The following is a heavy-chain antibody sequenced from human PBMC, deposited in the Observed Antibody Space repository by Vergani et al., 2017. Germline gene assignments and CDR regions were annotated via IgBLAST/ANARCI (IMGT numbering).Heavy chain of an antibody. Sequence: QVQLVESGGGVVQPGGSLRLSCAASGFTFSSYGMHWVRQAPGKGLEWVAFIRYDGSNKYYADSVKGRFTISRDNSKNTLYLQMNSLRAEDTAVYYCAKDLYYYGSGGTYNWFDPWGQGTLVTVSS. CDR1: GFTFSSYG. CDR3: AKDLYYYGSGGTYNWFDP. D-gene: IGHD3-10*01. CDR2: IRYDGSNK. J-gene: IGHJ5*02. V-gene: IGHV3-30*02.